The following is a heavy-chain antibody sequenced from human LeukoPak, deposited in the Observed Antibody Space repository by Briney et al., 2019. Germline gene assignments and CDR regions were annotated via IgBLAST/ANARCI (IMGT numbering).Heavy chain of an antibody. CDR3: ARGSSGGSCYSRVHAGWFDP. Sequence: SETLSLTCAVYGGSFSGYYWSWIRQPPGKGLELIGEINHSGSTNYNPSLKSRVTISVDTSKNQFSLKLSSVTAADTAVYYCARGSSGGSCYSRVHAGWFDPWGQGTLVTVSS. D-gene: IGHD2-15*01. V-gene: IGHV4-34*01. J-gene: IGHJ5*02. CDR2: INHSGST. CDR1: GGSFSGYY.